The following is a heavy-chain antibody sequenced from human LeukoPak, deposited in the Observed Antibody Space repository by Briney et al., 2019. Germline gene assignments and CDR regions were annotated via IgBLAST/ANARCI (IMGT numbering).Heavy chain of an antibody. CDR2: ISSSSSTI. J-gene: IGHJ4*02. CDR3: AKDLGVGATTVDY. V-gene: IGHV3-48*01. Sequence: GGSLRLSCAASGLTISSYSMNWVRQAPGKGLQWVSYISSSSSTIYYADSVKGRFTISRDNGKNSVYLQMKSLRADDTAVYYCAKDLGVGATTVDYWGQGTLVTVSS. CDR1: GLTISSYS. D-gene: IGHD1-26*01.